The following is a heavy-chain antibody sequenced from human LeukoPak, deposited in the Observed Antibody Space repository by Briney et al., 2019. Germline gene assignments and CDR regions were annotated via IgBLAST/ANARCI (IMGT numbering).Heavy chain of an antibody. CDR2: IYYSGST. V-gene: IGHV4-61*01. CDR3: ARAAGYSSSWSYYYYYMDV. J-gene: IGHJ6*03. Sequence: RPSETLSLTCTVSGYSISTGYYWSWIRQPPGKGLEWVGYIYYSGSTNYNPSLKSRVTISVDTSKNQFSLKLSSVTAADTAVYYCARAAGYSSSWSYYYYYMDVWGKGTTVTISS. D-gene: IGHD6-13*01. CDR1: GYSISTGYY.